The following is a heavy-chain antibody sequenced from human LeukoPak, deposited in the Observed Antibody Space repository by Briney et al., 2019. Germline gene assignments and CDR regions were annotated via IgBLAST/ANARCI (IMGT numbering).Heavy chain of an antibody. CDR2: IYYSGSP. CDR1: GGSISSSSYY. D-gene: IGHD6-19*01. Sequence: PSETLSLTCTVSGGSISSSSYYWGWIRQPPGKGLEWIGSIYYSGSPYYSPSLKSRVTISVDTSKNQFSLKLSSVTAADTAVYYCARRWDSSGWTDAFDIWGQGTMVIVSS. V-gene: IGHV4-39*01. CDR3: ARRWDSSGWTDAFDI. J-gene: IGHJ3*02.